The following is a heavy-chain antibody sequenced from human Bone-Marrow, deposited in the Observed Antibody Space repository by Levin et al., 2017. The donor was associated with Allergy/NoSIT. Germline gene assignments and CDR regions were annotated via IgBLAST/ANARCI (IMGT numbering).Heavy chain of an antibody. D-gene: IGHD3-10*01. CDR2: IYYSGST. CDR1: GGSISSYY. CDR3: ARSYYYGSGSYRPYFDY. V-gene: IGHV4-59*01. J-gene: IGHJ4*02. Sequence: LSQTLSLTCTVSGGSISSYYWSWIRQPPGKGLEWIGYIYYSGSTNYNPSLKSRVTISVDTSKNQFSLKLSSVTAADTAVYYCARSYYYGSGSYRPYFDYWGQGTLVTVSS.